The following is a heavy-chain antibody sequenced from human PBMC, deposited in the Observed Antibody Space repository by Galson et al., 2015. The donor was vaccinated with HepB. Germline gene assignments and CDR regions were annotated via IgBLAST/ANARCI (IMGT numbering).Heavy chain of an antibody. CDR3: AREPSADST. Sequence: LRLSCADSGLTFSRHWMSWVRQAPGKGLEWVANIDEDGSEKNYVDSVKGRFTISRDNGKNSLYLQMNSLRVEDTAVYYCAREPSADSTWGQGTLVTVSS. D-gene: IGHD6-13*01. CDR1: GLTFSRHW. CDR2: IDEDGSEK. J-gene: IGHJ5*02. V-gene: IGHV3-7*03.